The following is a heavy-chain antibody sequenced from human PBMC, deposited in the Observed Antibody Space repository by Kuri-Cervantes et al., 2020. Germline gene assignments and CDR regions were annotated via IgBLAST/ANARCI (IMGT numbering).Heavy chain of an antibody. V-gene: IGHV1-18*04. D-gene: IGHD4-17*01. CDR2: ISTDNGNT. J-gene: IGHJ6*03. Sequence: ASVKVSCKASGYTFTGYYMHWVRQAPGQGLEWMGWISTDNGNTKYAQKLQGRVTVTTDTSTSTAYMELRSLRSEDTAVYYCARGEFRWTTVLGHYYYMDVWGKGTTVTVSS. CDR1: GYTFTGYY. CDR3: ARGEFRWTTVLGHYYYMDV.